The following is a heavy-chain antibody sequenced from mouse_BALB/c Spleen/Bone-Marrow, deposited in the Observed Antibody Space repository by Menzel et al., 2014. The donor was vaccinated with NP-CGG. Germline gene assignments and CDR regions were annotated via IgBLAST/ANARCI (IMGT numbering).Heavy chain of an antibody. Sequence: EVQRVESGPGLVKPSQSLSLTCNVTGYSITSDYAWNWIRQFPGNKLEWMGYISYSGSTSYNPSLKSRISITRDTSKNQFFLQLNSVTSEDTATYYCARGGYDDAVGYWGQGTSVTVSS. V-gene: IGHV3-2*02. J-gene: IGHJ4*01. CDR1: GYSITSDYA. D-gene: IGHD2-14*01. CDR2: ISYSGST. CDR3: ARGGYDDAVGY.